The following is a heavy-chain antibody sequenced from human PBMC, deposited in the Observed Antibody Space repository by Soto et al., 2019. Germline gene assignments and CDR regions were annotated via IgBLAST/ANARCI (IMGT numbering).Heavy chain of an antibody. Sequence: QVQLQESGPGLVKPSETLSLTCIVSGGSISSYYWSWIRQPAGKGLEWIGRMSTSGSTNYNPSLKSRVTMSVATSKNQFSLRLSSVTAADTAVYYCARGTSARGYYGYWGQGTLVTVSS. CDR1: GGSISSYY. D-gene: IGHD3-3*01. V-gene: IGHV4-4*07. J-gene: IGHJ4*02. CDR2: MSTSGST. CDR3: ARGTSARGYYGY.